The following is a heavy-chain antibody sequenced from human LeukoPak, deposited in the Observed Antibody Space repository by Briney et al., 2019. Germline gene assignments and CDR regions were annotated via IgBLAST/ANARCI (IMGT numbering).Heavy chain of an antibody. Sequence: ASVKVSCTASGYTFTGYYIHWVRHAPGQGLEWMGWINPNTGGTKYVQKFQGRVTMTRDTSISTTYMELSRLRSDDTAVYYCARDNWEVSYNWFDPWGQGTLVTVSS. J-gene: IGHJ5*02. CDR1: GYTFTGYY. D-gene: IGHD3-16*02. CDR3: ARDNWEVSYNWFDP. CDR2: INPNTGGT. V-gene: IGHV1-2*02.